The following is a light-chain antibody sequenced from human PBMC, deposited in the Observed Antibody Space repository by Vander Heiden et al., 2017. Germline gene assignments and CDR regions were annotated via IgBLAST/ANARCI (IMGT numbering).Light chain of an antibody. V-gene: IGLV2-11*01. CDR3: CSYAGSLV. CDR2: DVS. J-gene: IGLJ2*01. CDR1: SSDVGGYNY. Sequence: QSALTQPRSVSGSPGQSVTISCTGTSSDVGGYNYVSWYQQHPGKAPKLIIYDVSKRPSGVPDRFSGSKSGNTASLTISGLQAEDEADYYCCSYAGSLVFGGGTKLTVL.